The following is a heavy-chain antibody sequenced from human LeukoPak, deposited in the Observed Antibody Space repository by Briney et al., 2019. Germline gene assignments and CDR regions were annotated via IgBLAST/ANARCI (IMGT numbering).Heavy chain of an antibody. CDR2: IWNDGSNK. V-gene: IGHV3-33*01. CDR1: RFTFSSYG. J-gene: IGHJ3*02. D-gene: IGHD3-22*01. CDR3: ARIHSLYYYDSSGYGAFNI. Sequence: GGSLRLSCAPSRFTFSSYGMHWVRQAPGQGLEWVAVIWNDGSNKYYADSVKGRFSISRDNSKNTLYLQMNSLRAEDTAVYYCARIHSLYYYDSSGYGAFNIWGQGTMVTVSS.